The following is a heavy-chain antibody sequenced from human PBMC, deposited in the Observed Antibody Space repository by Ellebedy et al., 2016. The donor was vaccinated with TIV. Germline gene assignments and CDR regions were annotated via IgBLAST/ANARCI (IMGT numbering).Heavy chain of an antibody. CDR3: ARDTADYYYAMDL. D-gene: IGHD4-17*01. J-gene: IGHJ6*02. Sequence: GESLKISCVGSGFAFDDYGMTWVRQVPGKGLEGGSGINWSGSATGYADAVKGRFTMSRDNAKNSLYLEMNSLRAEDTAVYFCARDTADYYYAMDLWGQGTTVTVSS. CDR2: INWSGSAT. V-gene: IGHV3-20*04. CDR1: GFAFDDYG.